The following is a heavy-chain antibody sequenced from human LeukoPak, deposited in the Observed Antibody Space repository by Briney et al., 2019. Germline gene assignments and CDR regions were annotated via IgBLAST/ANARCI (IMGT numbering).Heavy chain of an antibody. J-gene: IGHJ3*02. V-gene: IGHV3-30*18. Sequence: GRSLRLSCAASGFTFSSYGMHWVRQAPGKGLEWVAVISYDGSNKYYADSVKGRFTISRDNSKNTLYLQMNSLRAEDTAVYYCAKAAGHLWFGELLPNDAFDIWGQGTMVTVSS. CDR1: GFTFSSYG. CDR2: ISYDGSNK. D-gene: IGHD3-10*01. CDR3: AKAAGHLWFGELLPNDAFDI.